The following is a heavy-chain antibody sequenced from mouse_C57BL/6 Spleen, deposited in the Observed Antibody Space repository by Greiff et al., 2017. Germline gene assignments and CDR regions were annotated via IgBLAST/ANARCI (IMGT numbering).Heavy chain of an antibody. V-gene: IGHV1-64*01. Sequence: VQLQQPGAELVKPGASVKLSCKASGYTFTSYWMHWVKQRPGQGLEWIGMIHPNSGSTNYNEKFKSKATLTVDKSSSTAYMQLSSLTSEDSAVYYCARYGYYGRAMDYWGQGTSVTVSS. CDR1: GYTFTSYW. D-gene: IGHD1-1*01. J-gene: IGHJ4*01. CDR3: ARYGYYGRAMDY. CDR2: IHPNSGST.